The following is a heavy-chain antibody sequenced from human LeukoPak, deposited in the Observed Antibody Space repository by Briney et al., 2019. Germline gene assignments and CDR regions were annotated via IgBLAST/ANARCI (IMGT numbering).Heavy chain of an antibody. CDR1: GFTFSNYE. CDR3: ARDYYAMDV. Sequence: QPGGSLRLSCAASGFTFSNYEMHWVRQAPGKGLEWVSYISSSGSTIYYADSVKGRFTISRDNAKNSLYLQMNSLRAEDTAVYYCARDYYAMDVWGKGTTVTISS. CDR2: ISSSGSTI. D-gene: IGHD3-10*01. V-gene: IGHV3-48*03. J-gene: IGHJ6*03.